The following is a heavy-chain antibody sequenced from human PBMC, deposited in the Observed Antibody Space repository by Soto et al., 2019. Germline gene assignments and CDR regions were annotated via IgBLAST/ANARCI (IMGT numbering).Heavy chain of an antibody. V-gene: IGHV1-2*02. CDR2: INPNSGGT. CDR3: ARFQSSVAGTLADY. D-gene: IGHD6-19*01. CDR1: GYTFTDYY. J-gene: IGHJ4*02. Sequence: ASVKVSCKASGYTFTDYYMHWVRQAPGQGLEWMGWINPNSGGTNYAQSFQGRVTMTRDTSISTAYMEVRRLRSDDTAVYYCARFQSSVAGTLADYWGQGTLVTAPQ.